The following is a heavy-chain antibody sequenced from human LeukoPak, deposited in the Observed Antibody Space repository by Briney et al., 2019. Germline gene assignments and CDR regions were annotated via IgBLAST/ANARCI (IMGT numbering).Heavy chain of an antibody. V-gene: IGHV4-39*07. Sequence: SETLSLTCTVSGGSISSYYWGWIRQPPGKGLEWIGSIYYSGSTYYNPSLKSRVTISVDTSKNQFSLKLSSVTAADTAVYYCARDGDTAMVHDAFDIWGQGTMVTVSS. CDR3: ARDGDTAMVHDAFDI. CDR1: GGSISSYY. J-gene: IGHJ3*02. D-gene: IGHD5-18*01. CDR2: IYYSGST.